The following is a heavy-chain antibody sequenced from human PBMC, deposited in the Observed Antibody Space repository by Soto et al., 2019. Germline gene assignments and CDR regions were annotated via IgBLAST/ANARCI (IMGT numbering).Heavy chain of an antibody. D-gene: IGHD3-9*01. J-gene: IGHJ6*02. CDR1: GYTFTSYG. CDR2: ISAYNGNT. CDR3: ASGLRYFDWPYGMDV. V-gene: IGHV1-18*01. Sequence: ASVKVSCKASGYTFTSYGMSWVRQAPGQGLEWMGWISAYNGNTNYAQKLQGRVTMTTDTSTSTAYMELRSLRSDDTAVYYCASGLRYFDWPYGMDVWGQGTAVTVSS.